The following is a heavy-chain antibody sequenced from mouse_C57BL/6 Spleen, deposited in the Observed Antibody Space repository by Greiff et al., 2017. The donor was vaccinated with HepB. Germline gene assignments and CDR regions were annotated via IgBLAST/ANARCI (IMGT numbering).Heavy chain of an antibody. CDR3: ARNRNYGAMDY. V-gene: IGHV2-2*01. J-gene: IGHJ4*01. CDR2: IWSGGST. D-gene: IGHD2-5*01. Sequence: QVQLQQSGPGLVQPSQSLSIPCTVSGFSLTSYGVHWVRQSPGKGLEWLGVIWSGGSTDYNAAFISRLSISKDNSKSQVFFKMNSLQADDTAIYYCARNRNYGAMDYWGQGTSVIVSS. CDR1: GFSLTSYG.